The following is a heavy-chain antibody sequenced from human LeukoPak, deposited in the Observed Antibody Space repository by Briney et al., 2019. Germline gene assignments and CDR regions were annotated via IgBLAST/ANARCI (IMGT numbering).Heavy chain of an antibody. CDR3: AKDSSGRGAFEI. Sequence: GGSLRLSCAASGFTFSSYTMNWVRQAPGKGLEWVSAISGSGGSTFYADSVKGRFTISRDNSKNTLYLQMNSLRAEDTAVYYCAKDSSGRGAFEIWGQGTMVTVSS. V-gene: IGHV3-23*01. J-gene: IGHJ3*02. CDR1: GFTFSSYT. D-gene: IGHD1-26*01. CDR2: ISGSGGST.